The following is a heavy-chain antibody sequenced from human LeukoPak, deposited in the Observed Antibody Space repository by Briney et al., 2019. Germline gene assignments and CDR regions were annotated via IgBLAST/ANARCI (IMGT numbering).Heavy chain of an antibody. J-gene: IGHJ5*02. CDR1: GDSVSSNSAA. Sequence: SQTLSLTCAISGDSVSSNSAAWNWIRQSPSRGLEWLGRTYYRSKWYNDYAVSVKSRITINPDTSKNQFSLQLNSVTPEDPAGYYCARDSGGVGVHHNWFDPWGQGTLVTVSS. CDR3: ARDSGGVGVHHNWFDP. V-gene: IGHV6-1*01. CDR2: TYYRSKWYN. D-gene: IGHD3-16*01.